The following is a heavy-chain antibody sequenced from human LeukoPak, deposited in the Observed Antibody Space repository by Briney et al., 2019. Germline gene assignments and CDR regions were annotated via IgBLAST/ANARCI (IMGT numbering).Heavy chain of an antibody. J-gene: IGHJ6*02. D-gene: IGHD3-10*01. V-gene: IGHV3-33*01. Sequence: PGRSLRLSCAASGFTFSSYGMHWVRQAPGKGLEWVAVIWYDGSNKYYADSVKGRFTISRDNSKNTLYLQMNSLRAEDTAVYYCASLANYGSARSSHGMDVWGQGTTVTVSS. CDR1: GFTFSSYG. CDR2: IWYDGSNK. CDR3: ASLANYGSARSSHGMDV.